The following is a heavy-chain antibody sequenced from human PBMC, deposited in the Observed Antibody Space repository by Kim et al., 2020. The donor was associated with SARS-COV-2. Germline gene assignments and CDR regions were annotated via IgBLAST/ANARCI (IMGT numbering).Heavy chain of an antibody. CDR3: ARVGYDYVWGSYRDYYYYYGMDV. D-gene: IGHD3-16*02. J-gene: IGHJ6*02. Sequence: GGSLRLSCAASGFTFSDYYMSWIRQAPGKGLEWDSYISSSSSYTNYADSVKGRFTISRDNAKNSLYLQMNSLRAEDTAVYYCARVGYDYVWGSYRDYYYYYGMDVWGQGTTVTVSS. CDR1: GFTFSDYY. V-gene: IGHV3-11*05. CDR2: ISSSSSYT.